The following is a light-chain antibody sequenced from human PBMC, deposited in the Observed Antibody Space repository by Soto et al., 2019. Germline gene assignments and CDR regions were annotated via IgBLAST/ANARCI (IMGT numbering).Light chain of an antibody. CDR1: QSVTSNY. Sequence: PGERVTLSCRASQSVTSNYLAWYQQKPGQAPRLLIYGASNRATGIPDRFSGSGSGTDFTLTISRLEPEDFAVYYCQHYGSSPLTFGQGTRLEIK. J-gene: IGKJ5*01. V-gene: IGKV3-20*01. CDR3: QHYGSSPLT. CDR2: GAS.